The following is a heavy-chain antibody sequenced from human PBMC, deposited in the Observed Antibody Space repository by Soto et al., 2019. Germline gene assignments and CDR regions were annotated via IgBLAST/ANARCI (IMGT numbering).Heavy chain of an antibody. CDR2: IYYSGST. V-gene: IGHV4-39*01. J-gene: IGHJ3*02. D-gene: IGHD6-19*01. CDR1: GGSISSSSYY. CDR3: YSRSSGWYRDAFDI. Sequence: QLQLQESGPGLVKPSETLSLTCTVSGGSISSSSYYWGWIRQPPGKGLEWIGSIYYSGSTYYNPSLKSRVTISVDTSKNQFSLKLSSVTAADTAVYYCYSRSSGWYRDAFDIWGQGTMVTVSS.